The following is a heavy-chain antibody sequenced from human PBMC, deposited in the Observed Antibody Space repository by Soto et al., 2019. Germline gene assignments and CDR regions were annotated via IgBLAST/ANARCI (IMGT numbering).Heavy chain of an antibody. Sequence: QVQLVESGGGVVQPGRSLRLSCAASGFTFSSYAMHWVRQAPGKGLEWVAVISYDGSNKYYADSVKGRFTISRDNSKNTLYLQMNSLRAEDTAVNYCARAPGWYFDYWGQGTLVTVSS. CDR2: ISYDGSNK. V-gene: IGHV3-30-3*01. CDR3: ARAPGWYFDY. D-gene: IGHD6-19*01. J-gene: IGHJ4*02. CDR1: GFTFSSYA.